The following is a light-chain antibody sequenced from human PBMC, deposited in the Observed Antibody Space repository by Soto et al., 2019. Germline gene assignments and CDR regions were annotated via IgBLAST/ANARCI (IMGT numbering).Light chain of an antibody. V-gene: IGLV1-47*01. Sequence: QSVLTQPPSASGTPGQRVTISCSGSSSNIGSDFVYWYQQLPGTAPKLLIYHNYQRPSGVPDRFSGSKSGTSGSLAISDLRSEDEADYYCSAWDDSLSAYVFGAGTKATVL. CDR1: SSNIGSDF. CDR2: HNY. CDR3: SAWDDSLSAYV. J-gene: IGLJ1*01.